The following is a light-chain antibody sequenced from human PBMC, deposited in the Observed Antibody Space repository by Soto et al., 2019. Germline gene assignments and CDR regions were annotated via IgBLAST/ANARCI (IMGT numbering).Light chain of an antibody. CDR1: SSNIGAGYD. V-gene: IGLV1-40*01. CDR3: QSYDSSLSGSVV. Sequence: QPVLTQPPSVSGAPGQRVTISCTGSSSNIGAGYDVHWYQQLPGTAPKLLLYGNSNRPSGVPDRFSGSKSGTSASLAITGLQAEDEAEYYCQSYDSSLSGSVVFGGGTKLTVL. CDR2: GNS. J-gene: IGLJ2*01.